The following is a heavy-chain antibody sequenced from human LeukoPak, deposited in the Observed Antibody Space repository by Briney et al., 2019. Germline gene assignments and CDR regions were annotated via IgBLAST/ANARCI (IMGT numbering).Heavy chain of an antibody. CDR3: ARRSIYGMDV. D-gene: IGHD2-21*01. CDR1: GGSLSSYY. CDR2: IYYSGST. V-gene: IGHV4-59*01. J-gene: IGHJ6*02. Sequence: SETLSLTCTVSGGSLSSYYWSWIRQPPGKGLEWIGYIYYSGSTNYNPSLKSRVTISVDTSKNQFSLKLSSVTAADTAVYYCARRSIYGMDVWGQGTTVTVSS.